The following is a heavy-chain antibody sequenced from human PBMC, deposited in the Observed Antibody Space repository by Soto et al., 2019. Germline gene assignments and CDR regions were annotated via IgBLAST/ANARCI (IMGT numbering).Heavy chain of an antibody. CDR1: GGSISSSSYY. J-gene: IGHJ6*02. CDR2: IYYSGST. D-gene: IGHD1-26*01. Sequence: PSETLSLTCTVSGGSISSSSYYWGWIRQPPGKGLEWIGYIYYSGSTNYNPSLKSRVTISVDTSKNQFSLKLSSVTAADTAVYYCARDLSGSYLTSGMDVWGQGTTVTVSS. V-gene: IGHV4-61*01. CDR3: ARDLSGSYLTSGMDV.